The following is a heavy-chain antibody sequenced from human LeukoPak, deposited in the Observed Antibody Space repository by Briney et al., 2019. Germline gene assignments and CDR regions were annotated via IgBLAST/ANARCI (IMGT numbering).Heavy chain of an antibody. CDR3: ARQENYYGSGSSRHYDY. CDR2: IIPIFGTA. CDR1: GGTFSSYA. J-gene: IGHJ4*02. V-gene: IGHV1-69*06. D-gene: IGHD3-10*01. Sequence: SVKVSCKASGGTFSSYAISWVRQAPGQGLEWMGGIIPIFGTANYAQRFQGRVTITADKSTSTAYMELSSLRSEDTAVYYCARQENYYGSGSSRHYDYWGQGTLVTVSS.